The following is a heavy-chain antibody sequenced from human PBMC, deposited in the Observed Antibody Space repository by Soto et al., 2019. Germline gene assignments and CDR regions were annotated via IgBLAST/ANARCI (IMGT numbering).Heavy chain of an antibody. V-gene: IGHV1-18*01. D-gene: IGHD3-10*01. J-gene: IGHJ4*02. CDR3: AQYYRSVSALGY. CDR2: ISAYNGNT. CDR1: GYTFTSYG. Sequence: ASVKVCCKASGYTFTSYGISWGLQAPGQGLEWMGWISAYNGNTNYAQKLQGRDTMTSDTSTSTAYMELRIMRSDVTAVYYFAQYYRSVSALGYWGQGTLVTV.